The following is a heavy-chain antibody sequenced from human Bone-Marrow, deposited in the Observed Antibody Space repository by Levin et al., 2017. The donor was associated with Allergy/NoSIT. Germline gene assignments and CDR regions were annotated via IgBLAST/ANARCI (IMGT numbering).Heavy chain of an antibody. CDR2: ISGSGGST. D-gene: IGHD3-10*01. CDR3: AKDERFRELLLKKDDLFDP. CDR1: GFTFSSYA. V-gene: IGHV3-23*01. J-gene: IGHJ5*02. Sequence: GGSLRLSCAASGFTFSSYAMSWVRQAPGKGLEWVSAISGSGGSTYYADSVKGRFTISRDNSKNTLYLQMNSLRAEDTAVYYCAKDERFRELLLKKDDLFDPWGQGTLVTVSS.